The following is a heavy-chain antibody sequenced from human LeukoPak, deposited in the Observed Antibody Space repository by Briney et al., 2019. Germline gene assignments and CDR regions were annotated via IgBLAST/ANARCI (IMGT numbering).Heavy chain of an antibody. CDR1: GGSISSNY. D-gene: IGHD4-17*01. Sequence: SETLSLTCTVSGGSISSNYWSWIRQPPGKGLEWIGEINHSGSTNYNPSLKSRVTISVDTSKNQFSLKLSSVTAADTAVYYCARGPHDYGDYAYDYGGQGTLVTVSS. CDR3: ARGPHDYGDYAYDY. J-gene: IGHJ4*02. V-gene: IGHV4-34*01. CDR2: INHSGST.